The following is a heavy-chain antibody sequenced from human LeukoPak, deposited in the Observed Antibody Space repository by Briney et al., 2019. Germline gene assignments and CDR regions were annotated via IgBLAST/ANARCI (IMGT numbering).Heavy chain of an antibody. CDR1: GFTFSSYE. CDR3: ASVPYPFKGFDP. CDR2: ISSSSSYI. Sequence: GGSLRLSCAASGFTFSSYEMNWVRQAPGKGLEWVSSISSSSSYIYYADSVKGRFTISRDNAKNSLYLQMNSLRAEDTAVYYCASVPYPFKGFDPWGQGTLVTVSS. D-gene: IGHD2-2*02. J-gene: IGHJ5*02. V-gene: IGHV3-21*01.